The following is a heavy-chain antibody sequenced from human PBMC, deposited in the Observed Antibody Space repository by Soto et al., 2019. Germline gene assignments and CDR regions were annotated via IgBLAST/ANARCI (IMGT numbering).Heavy chain of an antibody. CDR3: ANDERVGGTLLLFAY. CDR2: MSSDGGKI. CDR1: GFDFTYYA. Sequence: QVQLVESGGGAVQPGESLRLSCVASGFDFTYYAMHWVRQAPGKGLESVAVMSSDGGKIHNTASVKGRFTISRDNSKNTLYLQINSLRKENTAVYFCANDERVGGTLLLFAYWGQGTVVSVS. J-gene: IGHJ4*02. V-gene: IGHV3-30*18. D-gene: IGHD1-26*01.